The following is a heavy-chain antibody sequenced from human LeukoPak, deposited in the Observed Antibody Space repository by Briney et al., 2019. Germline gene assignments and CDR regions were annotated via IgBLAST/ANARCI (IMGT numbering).Heavy chain of an antibody. V-gene: IGHV1-69*06. CDR2: IIRIFGTA. CDR3: ARGGRYSSSWYASDYYMDV. J-gene: IGHJ6*03. Sequence: GASVRVSCTASGGTFSSYAMSWVRQAPGQGLEWMGGIIRIFGTASYAQRFQGRVTITADKSTSTAYMELSSLRSEDTAVYYCARGGRYSSSWYASDYYMDVWGKGTTVTVSS. CDR1: GGTFSSYA. D-gene: IGHD6-13*01.